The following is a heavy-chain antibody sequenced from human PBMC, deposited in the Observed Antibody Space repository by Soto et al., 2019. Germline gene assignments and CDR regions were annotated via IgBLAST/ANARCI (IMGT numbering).Heavy chain of an antibody. CDR1: GFTFSSYS. J-gene: IGHJ4*02. CDR2: ISSTSSVI. Sequence: PGGSLRLSCAASGFTFSSYSMNWVRQAPGKGLEWVSYISSTSSVIYYADSVKGRFTVSRDNAKNSVFLQMNSLRGDDTAVYYCARRRAVSGTGAYWGQGTLVTVSS. D-gene: IGHD6-19*01. CDR3: ARRRAVSGTGAY. V-gene: IGHV3-48*01.